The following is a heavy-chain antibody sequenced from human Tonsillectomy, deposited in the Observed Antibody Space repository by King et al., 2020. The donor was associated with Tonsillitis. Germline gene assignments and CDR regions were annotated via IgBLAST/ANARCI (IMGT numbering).Heavy chain of an antibody. D-gene: IGHD3-10*01. J-gene: IGHJ4*02. CDR3: ARLWLGESPYFDY. CDR2: FYCSGST. V-gene: IGHV4-59*08. Sequence: VQLQESGPGLVKPSETLSLTCTVSGGSISSYYWSWIRQPPGKGLEWIGYFYCSGSTNYNPSLKSRVTMSVDTSKNQFSLKLSSVTAADTATYYCARLWLGESPYFDYWGQGTLVIVSS. CDR1: GGSISSYY.